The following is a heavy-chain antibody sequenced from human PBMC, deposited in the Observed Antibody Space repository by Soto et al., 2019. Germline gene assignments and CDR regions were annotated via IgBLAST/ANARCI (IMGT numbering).Heavy chain of an antibody. CDR3: ARGTIVARQHLDY. CDR2: IYYSGST. V-gene: IGHV4-59*01. J-gene: IGHJ4*02. D-gene: IGHD6-6*01. Sequence: PSETLSLTCTVSGGSISSYYWSWIRQPPGKGLEWIGYIYYSGSTNYNPSLKSRVTISVDDSKNTLYLQMDSLRVEDTAVYYCARGTIVARQHLDYWGQGTLVTVSS. CDR1: GGSISSYY.